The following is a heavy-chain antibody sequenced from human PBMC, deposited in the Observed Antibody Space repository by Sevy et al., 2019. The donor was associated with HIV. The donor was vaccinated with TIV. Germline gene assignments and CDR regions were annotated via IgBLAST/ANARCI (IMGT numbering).Heavy chain of an antibody. V-gene: IGHV4-34*01. CDR2: INHSGST. Sequence: SETLSLTCAVYGGSFSGYYWSWIRQPPGKGLEWIGEINHSGSTNYNPSLKSRVTISVDTSKNQFSLKLSSVTAADTAVYYCARGNYFFDYWGQGTLITVSS. D-gene: IGHD1-20*01. CDR3: ARGNYFFDY. CDR1: GGSFSGYY. J-gene: IGHJ4*02.